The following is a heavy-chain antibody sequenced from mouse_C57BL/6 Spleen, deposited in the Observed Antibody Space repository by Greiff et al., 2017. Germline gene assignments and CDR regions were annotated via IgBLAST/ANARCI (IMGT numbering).Heavy chain of an antibody. CDR3: ARVDYYGSSYVGYFDV. Sequence: VQLQESGAELVKPGASVKLSCKASGYTFTSYWMHWVKQRPGRGLEWIGRIDPNSGGTKYNEKFKSKATLTVDKPSSTAYMQLSSLTSEDSAVYYCARVDYYGSSYVGYFDVWGTGTTVTVSS. CDR1: GYTFTSYW. CDR2: IDPNSGGT. D-gene: IGHD1-1*01. J-gene: IGHJ1*03. V-gene: IGHV1-72*01.